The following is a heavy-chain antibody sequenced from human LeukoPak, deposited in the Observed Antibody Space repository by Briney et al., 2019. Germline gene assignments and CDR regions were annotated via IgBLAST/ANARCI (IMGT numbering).Heavy chain of an antibody. CDR3: ARGPVLLLDY. CDR2: IYCSGST. J-gene: IGHJ4*02. Sequence: PSETLSLTCTVSGGSISSYYWSWIRQPPGKGLEWIGYIYCSGSTNYNPSLKSRVTISVDTSKNQFSLKLSSVTAADTAVYYCARGPVLLLDYWGQGTLVTVSS. D-gene: IGHD3-10*01. CDR1: GGSISSYY. V-gene: IGHV4-59*01.